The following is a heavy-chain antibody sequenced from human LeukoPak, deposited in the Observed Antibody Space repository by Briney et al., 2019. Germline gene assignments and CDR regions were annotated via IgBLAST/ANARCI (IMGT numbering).Heavy chain of an antibody. J-gene: IGHJ4*02. CDR3: ARDTTLVLLWFGELSEPFDY. CDR2: INPNSGGT. V-gene: IGHV1-2*02. CDR1: GYTFTGYY. Sequence: ASVKVSCKASGYTFTGYYMHWVRQAPGQGLEWMGWINPNSGGTNYAQKFQGRVTMTRGTSISTAYMELSRLRSDDTAVYYCARDTTLVLLWFGELSEPFDYWGQGTLVTVSS. D-gene: IGHD3-10*01.